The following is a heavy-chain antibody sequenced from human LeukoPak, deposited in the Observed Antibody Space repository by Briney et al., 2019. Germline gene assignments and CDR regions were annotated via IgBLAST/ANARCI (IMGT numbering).Heavy chain of an antibody. CDR1: GFTFSDYY. CDR2: ISSSGSTI. J-gene: IGHJ6*03. Sequence: AGGSLRLSCAASGFTFSDYYMSWIRQAPGKGLEWVSYISSSGSTIYYADSVKGRFTISRDNAKNSLYLQMNSLRAEDTAVYYCARGPGSSVAYYYYMDVWGKGTTVTVSS. D-gene: IGHD6-13*01. CDR3: ARGPGSSVAYYYYMDV. V-gene: IGHV3-11*04.